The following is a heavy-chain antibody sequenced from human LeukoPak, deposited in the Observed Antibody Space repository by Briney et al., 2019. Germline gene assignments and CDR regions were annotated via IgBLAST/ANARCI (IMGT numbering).Heavy chain of an antibody. Sequence: GASVKVSCKASGYTFTSYGISWVRQAPGQGLEWMGWISAYNGNTNYAQKLQGRVTMTTDTSTSTAYMELRSLRSDDTAVYYCARIYDILTGYYIGGDYWGQGTLVTVSS. V-gene: IGHV1-18*01. CDR1: GYTFTSYG. CDR2: ISAYNGNT. CDR3: ARIYDILTGYYIGGDY. J-gene: IGHJ4*02. D-gene: IGHD3-9*01.